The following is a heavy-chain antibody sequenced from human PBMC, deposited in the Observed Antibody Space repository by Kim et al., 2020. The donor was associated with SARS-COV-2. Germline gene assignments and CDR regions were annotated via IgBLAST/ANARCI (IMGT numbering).Heavy chain of an antibody. V-gene: IGHV3-7*01. J-gene: IGHJ5*02. CDR2: VKEDGSKE. Sequence: GGPLRLSCGASGFIFRSSSMNWVRQAPGKGLEWVANVKEDGSKEYYVDSVRGRFTISRDNAKSSLYLQMNSLRVEDTAVYYCVRSNWFGAWGQGTLVTVSS. CDR1: GFIFRSSS. CDR3: VRSNWFGA.